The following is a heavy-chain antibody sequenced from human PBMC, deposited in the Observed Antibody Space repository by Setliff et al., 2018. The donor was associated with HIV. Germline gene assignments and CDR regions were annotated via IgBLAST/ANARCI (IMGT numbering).Heavy chain of an antibody. CDR3: ARVEPTYYYDSSGLLGGGDY. CDR2: IYYSGST. V-gene: IGHV4-30-4*08. J-gene: IGHJ4*02. D-gene: IGHD3-22*01. CDR1: GGSISSGDYY. Sequence: KPSETLSLTCTVSGGSISSGDYYWSWIRQPPGKGLEWIGYIYYSGSTYYNPSLKSRVTISVDTSKNQFSLKLSSVTAADTAVYYCARVEPTYYYDSSGLLGGGDYWGQGTLVTVSS.